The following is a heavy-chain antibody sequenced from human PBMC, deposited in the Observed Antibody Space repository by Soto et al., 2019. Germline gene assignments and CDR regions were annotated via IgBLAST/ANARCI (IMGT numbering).Heavy chain of an antibody. Sequence: SQTLSLTCAISGDSVSSNSAAWNWIRQSPSRGLEWLGRTYYRSKWYNDYAVSVKSRITINPDTSKNQFSLQLNSVTPEDTAVYYCARDGYCSSTSCYGHNWFDPWGQGTLVTAPQ. D-gene: IGHD2-2*01. CDR1: GDSVSSNSAA. CDR2: TYYRSKWYN. J-gene: IGHJ5*02. V-gene: IGHV6-1*01. CDR3: ARDGYCSSTSCYGHNWFDP.